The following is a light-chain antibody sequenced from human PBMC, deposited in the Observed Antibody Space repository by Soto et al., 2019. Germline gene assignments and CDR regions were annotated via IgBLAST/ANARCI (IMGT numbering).Light chain of an antibody. CDR3: CSYAGSSTLV. V-gene: IGLV2-23*01. CDR1: SSDVGRYNL. Sequence: QSVLTQPASVSGSPGQSITISCTGTSSDVGRYNLVSWYQQYPGKAPKLMIYEGSKRPSGVSNRFSGSKSGNTASPTISGLQAEDEADYYCCSYAGSSTLVFGGGTKVTVL. CDR2: EGS. J-gene: IGLJ2*01.